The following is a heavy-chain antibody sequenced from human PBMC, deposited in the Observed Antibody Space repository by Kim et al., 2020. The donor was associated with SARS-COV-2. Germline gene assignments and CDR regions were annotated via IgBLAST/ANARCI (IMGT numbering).Heavy chain of an antibody. D-gene: IGHD3-22*01. CDR2: IWYDGSNK. CDR1: GFTFSSYG. Sequence: GGSLRLSCAASGFTFSSYGMHWVRQAPGKGLEWVAVIWYDGSNKYYADSVKGRFTISRDNSKNTLYLQMNSLRAEDTAVYYCARGKIYYDSSGYLYAFDIWGQGTMVTVSS. CDR3: ARGKIYYDSSGYLYAFDI. V-gene: IGHV3-33*08. J-gene: IGHJ3*02.